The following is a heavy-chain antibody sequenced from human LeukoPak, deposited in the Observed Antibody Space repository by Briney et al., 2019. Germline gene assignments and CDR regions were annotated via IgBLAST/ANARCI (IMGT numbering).Heavy chain of an antibody. Sequence: ASVKVSCKASGYTFTGYYMHWVRQAPGQGLEWMGWINPNSGGTNYAQKFQGRVTMTRDTSISTAYMELSRLRSDDTAVYYCARDGGHYYDSSGYYLIGDAFDIWGQGTMVTVSS. CDR3: ARDGGHYYDSSGYYLIGDAFDI. D-gene: IGHD3-22*01. J-gene: IGHJ3*02. V-gene: IGHV1-2*02. CDR2: INPNSGGT. CDR1: GYTFTGYY.